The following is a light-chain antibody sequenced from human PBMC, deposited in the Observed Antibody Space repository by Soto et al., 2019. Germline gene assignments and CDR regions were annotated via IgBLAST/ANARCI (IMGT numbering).Light chain of an antibody. J-gene: IGKJ4*01. CDR2: AAS. CDR1: QGIRND. V-gene: IGKV1-6*01. CDR3: LQDYNYPLT. Sequence: AIQMTQSPASLSASVGERVPITCRASQGIRNDLGWYQQKPGKAPKLLIYAASSLQSGVPSRFSGSGSGTDFTLTISSLQPEDFATYYCLQDYNYPLTFGGGTKVDIK.